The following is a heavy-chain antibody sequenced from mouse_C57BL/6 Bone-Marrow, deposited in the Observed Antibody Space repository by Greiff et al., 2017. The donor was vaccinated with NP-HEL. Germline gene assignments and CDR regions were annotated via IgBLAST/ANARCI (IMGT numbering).Heavy chain of an antibody. CDR2: IRSKSNNYAT. J-gene: IGHJ2*01. Sequence: DVQLQESGGGLVQPKGSLKLSCAASGFSFNTYAMNWVRQAPGKGLEWVARIRSKSNNYATYYADSVKDRFTISRDDSESMLYLQMNNLKTEDTAMYYCVRETTVVDFDYWGQGTTLTVSS. CDR3: VRETTVVDFDY. CDR1: GFSFNTYA. D-gene: IGHD1-1*01. V-gene: IGHV10-1*01.